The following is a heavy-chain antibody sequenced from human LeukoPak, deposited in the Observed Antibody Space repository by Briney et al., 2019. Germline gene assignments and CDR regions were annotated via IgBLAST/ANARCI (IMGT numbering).Heavy chain of an antibody. CDR1: GFSFDDYA. CDR2: ISWNSGSV. CDR3: AKDRYTSGWYDLEY. V-gene: IGHV3-9*01. Sequence: GRSLRLSCAASGFSFDDYAMQWVRQAPGKGLEWVSGISWNSGSVGYADSVKGRFTISRDNAKNSLYLQMNSLRAEDTALYYCAKDRYTSGWYDLEYWGQGTLVTVSS. J-gene: IGHJ4*02. D-gene: IGHD6-19*01.